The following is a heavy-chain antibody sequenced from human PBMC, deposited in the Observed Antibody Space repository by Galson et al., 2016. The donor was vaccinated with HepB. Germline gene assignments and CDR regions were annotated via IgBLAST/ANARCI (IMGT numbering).Heavy chain of an antibody. J-gene: IGHJ4*01. CDR1: GFIFSDYG. D-gene: IGHD5-12*01. Sequence: SLRLSCAASGFIFSDYGMHWVRQAPGKGLEWVAVIWNDGSNKYYADSVKGRFTLSRDNSKNTLDLQVNILKVEDTAVYYCVRDKEGGYGFDYWGQGILVTVSS. V-gene: IGHV3-33*01. CDR3: VRDKEGGYGFDY. CDR2: IWNDGSNK.